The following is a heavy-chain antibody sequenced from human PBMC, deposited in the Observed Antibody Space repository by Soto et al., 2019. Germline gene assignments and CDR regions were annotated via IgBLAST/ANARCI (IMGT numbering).Heavy chain of an antibody. CDR3: AKDLWNYYGSGSYYR. V-gene: IGHV3-23*01. Sequence: EAQLLESGGGLVQPGGSLRLSCAASGFTVSCYAMSWVRQAPGKGLEWVSAISGSGGSTYYADSVKGRFTISRDNSKNTLYLQMNSLRAENTAVYYCAKDLWNYYGSGSYYRWGQGTLVTVSS. J-gene: IGHJ4*02. CDR2: ISGSGGST. CDR1: GFTVSCYA. D-gene: IGHD3-10*01.